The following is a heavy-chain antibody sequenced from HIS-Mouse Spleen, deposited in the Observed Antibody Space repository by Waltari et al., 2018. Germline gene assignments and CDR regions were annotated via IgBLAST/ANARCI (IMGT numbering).Heavy chain of an antibody. Sequence: QVTLRESGPALVKPTQTLTLTCTFSGFSLSTSGMCVRWLRQPPGKALEWLARIDWDDDKYYSTSLKTRLTISKDTSKNQVVLTKTNMDPVDTATYYCARIAEGYSSGWYAFDYWGQGTLVTVSS. J-gene: IGHJ4*02. CDR1: GFSLSTSGMC. V-gene: IGHV2-70*15. CDR3: ARIAEGYSSGWYAFDY. D-gene: IGHD6-19*01. CDR2: IDWDDDK.